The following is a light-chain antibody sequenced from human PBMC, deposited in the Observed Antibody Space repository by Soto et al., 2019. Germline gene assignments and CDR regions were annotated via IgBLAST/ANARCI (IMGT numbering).Light chain of an antibody. Sequence: QSALTQPPSVSGSPGQSVTISCTGTSSDVGNYNRVSWYQQPPGTAPNLMIYEVSNRPSGVPDRFSGSKSGNTASLTISGLQAEDEADYYCSSYTSSTIVYIFGSGTKVTVL. J-gene: IGLJ1*01. CDR1: SSDVGNYNR. CDR3: SSYTSSTIVYI. CDR2: EVS. V-gene: IGLV2-18*02.